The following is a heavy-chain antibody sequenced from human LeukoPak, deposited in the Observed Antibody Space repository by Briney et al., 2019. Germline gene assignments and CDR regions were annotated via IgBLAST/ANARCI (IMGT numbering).Heavy chain of an antibody. V-gene: IGHV3-21*01. Sequence: PGGSLRLSCAASGFTFSSYGMSWVRQAPGKGLEWVSSISSSSSYIYYADSVKGRFTISRDNAKNSLYLQMNSLRAEDTAVYYCARDVSPYGSGSPGVWGQGTLVTVSS. CDR3: ARDVSPYGSGSPGV. CDR1: GFTFSSYG. J-gene: IGHJ4*02. D-gene: IGHD3-10*01. CDR2: ISSSSSYI.